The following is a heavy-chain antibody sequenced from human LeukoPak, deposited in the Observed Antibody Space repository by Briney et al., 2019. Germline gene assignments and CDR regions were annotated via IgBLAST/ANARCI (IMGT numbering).Heavy chain of an antibody. CDR2: ISPNSGGT. V-gene: IGHV1-2*02. Sequence: ASVTVSCTASGYTFTAYYIHWVRQAPGQGLEWMGWISPNSGGTDYAQKFQGRVAMTRDTSISTAYVELSSLTSDDTAVYYCAIQPWGSGNNWYFDLWGRGTLVTVSS. D-gene: IGHD7-27*01. CDR3: AIQPWGSGNNWYFDL. J-gene: IGHJ2*01. CDR1: GYTFTAYY.